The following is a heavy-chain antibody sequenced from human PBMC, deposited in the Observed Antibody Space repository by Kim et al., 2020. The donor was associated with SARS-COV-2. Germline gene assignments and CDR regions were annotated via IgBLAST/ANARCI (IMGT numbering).Heavy chain of an antibody. D-gene: IGHD3-10*01. CDR1: GYTFTSYA. Sequence: ASVKVSCKASGYTFTSYAMNWVRQAPGQGLEWMGWINTNTGNPTYAQGFTGRFVFSLDTSVSTAYLQISSLKAEDTAVYYCARGRITMVRGVIAGKNCFDPWGQGTLVTVSS. CDR2: INTNTGNP. J-gene: IGHJ5*02. CDR3: ARGRITMVRGVIAGKNCFDP. V-gene: IGHV7-4-1*02.